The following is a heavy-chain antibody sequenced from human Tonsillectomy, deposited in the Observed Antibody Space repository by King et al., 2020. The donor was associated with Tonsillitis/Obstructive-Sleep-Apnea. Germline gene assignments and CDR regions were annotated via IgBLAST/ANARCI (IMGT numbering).Heavy chain of an antibody. CDR3: ARLSDIVVVVAAPYAFDI. Sequence: QLVQSGAEVKKPGDSLKISCKGSGYRFTSYWIGWVRQMPGTGLEWMGIIYPGDSDTRYSPSFQGQVTISDAESIDTAYLQWSSLKTSDTAIYYCARLSDIVVVVAAPYAFDIWGQGTTVTVSS. D-gene: IGHD2-15*01. CDR1: GYRFTSYW. CDR2: IYPGDSDT. V-gene: IGHV5-51*01. J-gene: IGHJ3*02.